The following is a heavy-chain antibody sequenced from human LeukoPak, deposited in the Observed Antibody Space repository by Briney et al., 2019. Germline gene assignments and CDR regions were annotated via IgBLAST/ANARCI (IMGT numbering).Heavy chain of an antibody. CDR2: IKQDRSEK. J-gene: IGHJ3*02. V-gene: IGHV3-7*01. CDR1: GFMFSSYW. Sequence: PGGSLRLSCAASGFMFSSYWMSWVRQAPGKGLEWVANIKQDRSEKYYVDSVKGRFTISRDNAKNSLYLQMNSLRAEDTAVYYCARSLGATDAFDIWGQGTMVTVSS. CDR3: ARSLGATDAFDI. D-gene: IGHD3-10*01.